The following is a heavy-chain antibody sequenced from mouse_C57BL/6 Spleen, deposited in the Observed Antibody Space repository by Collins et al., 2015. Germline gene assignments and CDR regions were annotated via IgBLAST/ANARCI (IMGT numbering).Heavy chain of an antibody. J-gene: IGHJ4*01. Sequence: EVKLEESGGGLVQPGGSMKLSCVASGFTFSNYWMNWVRQSPEKGLEWVAQIRLKSDNYATHYAESVKGRFTISRDDSKSSVYLQMNNLRAEDTGIYYCTARSSYYTMDYWGQGTSVTVSS. CDR3: TARSSYYTMDY. D-gene: IGHD1-1*01. V-gene: IGHV6-3*01. CDR1: GFTFSNYW. CDR2: IRLKSDNYAT.